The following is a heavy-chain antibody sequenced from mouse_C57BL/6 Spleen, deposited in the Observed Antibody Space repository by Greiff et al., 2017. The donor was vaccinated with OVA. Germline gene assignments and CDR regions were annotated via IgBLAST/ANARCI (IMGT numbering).Heavy chain of an antibody. CDR2: IWWDDDK. Sequence: QVTLKECGPGILQPSQTLSLTCSFSGFSLSTFGMGVGWLRQPSGMGLEWLAHIWWDDDKYYNPALKSRLTISQDTSKNQLFLKFANVYTTDTATYYGARIPIYYYGSSQYYFDYWGQGTTLTVSS. CDR1: GFSLSTFGMG. V-gene: IGHV8-8*01. J-gene: IGHJ2*01. CDR3: ARIPIYYYGSSQYYFDY. D-gene: IGHD1-1*01.